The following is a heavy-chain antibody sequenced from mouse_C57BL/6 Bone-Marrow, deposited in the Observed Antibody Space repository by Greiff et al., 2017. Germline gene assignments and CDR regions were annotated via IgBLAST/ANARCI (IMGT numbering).Heavy chain of an antibody. Sequence: EVQLQESGPGLVKPSQSLSLTCSVTGYSITSGYYWNWIRQFPGNKLEWMGYISYDGSNNYNPSLKNRISITRDTSKNQFFLKLNSVTTEDTATYYCEREVSYWSQGTTLTVSS. J-gene: IGHJ2*01. CDR1: GYSITSGYY. CDR3: EREVSY. CDR2: ISYDGSN. V-gene: IGHV3-6*01.